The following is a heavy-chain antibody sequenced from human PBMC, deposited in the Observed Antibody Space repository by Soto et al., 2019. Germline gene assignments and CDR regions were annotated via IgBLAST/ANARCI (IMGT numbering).Heavy chain of an antibody. Sequence: QVQLVQSGAEVKKPGASVKVSCKASGYTFTSYGISWVRQAPGQGLEWMGWISAYNGNTNYAQKLQGRVTMTTDTSTRPAYMELRSLRSDDTAVYYCARVRGGTYYYYGMDVWGQGTTVTVSS. CDR3: ARVRGGTYYYYGMDV. CDR1: GYTFTSYG. J-gene: IGHJ6*02. D-gene: IGHD3-16*01. CDR2: ISAYNGNT. V-gene: IGHV1-18*01.